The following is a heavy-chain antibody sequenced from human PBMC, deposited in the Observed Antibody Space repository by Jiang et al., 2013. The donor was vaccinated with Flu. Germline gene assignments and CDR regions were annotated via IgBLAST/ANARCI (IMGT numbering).Heavy chain of an antibody. J-gene: IGHJ6*02. Sequence: QLVESGGGLVKPGGSLRLSCAASGFTFSSYSMNWVRQAPGKGLEWVSSISSSSSYIYYADSVKGRFTISRDNAKNSLYLQMNSLRAEDTAVYYCASGSHGDYYYGMDVWGQGTTVTVSS. V-gene: IGHV3-21*01. D-gene: IGHD4-17*01. CDR2: ISSSSSYI. CDR1: GFTFSSYS. CDR3: ASGSHGDYYYGMDV.